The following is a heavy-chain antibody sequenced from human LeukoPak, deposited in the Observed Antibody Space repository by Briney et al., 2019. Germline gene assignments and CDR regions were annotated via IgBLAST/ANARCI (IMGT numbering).Heavy chain of an antibody. V-gene: IGHV4-61*01. D-gene: IGHD6-6*01. CDR3: ARVDPDSSSTLEVFDY. Sequence: SETLSLTCTVSGGSISSSSYYWSWIRQPPGKGLEWIGNIYYSGSTNYNPSLKSRVTISVDTSKNQFSLKLSSVTAADTAVYYCARVDPDSSSTLEVFDYWGQGTLVTVSS. J-gene: IGHJ4*02. CDR1: GGSISSSSYY. CDR2: IYYSGST.